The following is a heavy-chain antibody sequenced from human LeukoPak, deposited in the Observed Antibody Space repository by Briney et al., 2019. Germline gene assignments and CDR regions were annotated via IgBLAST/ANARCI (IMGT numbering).Heavy chain of an antibody. J-gene: IGHJ4*02. V-gene: IGHV3-30*18. CDR2: ISYDGSNK. CDR3: AKGDILTGYSFDY. D-gene: IGHD3-9*01. CDR1: GFTFSSYG. Sequence: GGSLRLSCAASGFTFSSYGMHWVRQAPGKGLEWVAVISYDGSNKYYADSVKGRFTISRDNSKNTLYLQMNSLRAEDTAVYYCAKGDILTGYSFDYWAREPWSPSPQ.